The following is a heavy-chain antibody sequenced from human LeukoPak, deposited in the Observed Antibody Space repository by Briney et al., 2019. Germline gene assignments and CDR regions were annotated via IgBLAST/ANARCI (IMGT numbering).Heavy chain of an antibody. V-gene: IGHV3-74*03. CDR3: AKRGWGASMIVVVRSAFDI. D-gene: IGHD3-22*01. Sequence: GGSLRLSCAASGFTFSDYSMNWVRQTPRKGLVWVSRINIDGSSTKYADSVKGRFTISRDNSKNTLYLQMNSLRAEDTAVYYCAKRGWGASMIVVVRSAFDIWGQGTMVTVSS. CDR1: GFTFSDYS. CDR2: INIDGSST. J-gene: IGHJ3*02.